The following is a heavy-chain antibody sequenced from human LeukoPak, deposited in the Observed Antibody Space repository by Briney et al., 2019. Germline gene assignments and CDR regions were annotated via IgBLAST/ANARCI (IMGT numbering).Heavy chain of an antibody. D-gene: IGHD4-17*01. Sequence: SETLSLTCTVSGGSISSYYWSWIRQPPGKGLEWIGYIYYSGSTNYNPSLKSRVTISVDTSKNQFSLKLSSVTAADTAVYSCARVPDYGDYYFDYWGQGTLVTVSS. CDR3: ARVPDYGDYYFDY. V-gene: IGHV4-59*01. CDR2: IYYSGST. CDR1: GGSISSYY. J-gene: IGHJ4*02.